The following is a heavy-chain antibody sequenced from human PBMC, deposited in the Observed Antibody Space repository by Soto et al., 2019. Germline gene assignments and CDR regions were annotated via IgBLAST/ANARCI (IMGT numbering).Heavy chain of an antibody. CDR1: GYTFTGYY. V-gene: IGHV1-2*04. CDR3: ARSVAAAAYYYYGMDV. D-gene: IGHD6-13*01. Sequence: ASVKVSCKASGYTFTGYYMHWVRRAPGQGLEWMGWINPNSGGTNYAQKFQGWVTMTRDTSISTAYMELSRLRSDDTAVYYCARSVAAAAYYYYGMDVWGQGTTVTVSS. CDR2: INPNSGGT. J-gene: IGHJ6*02.